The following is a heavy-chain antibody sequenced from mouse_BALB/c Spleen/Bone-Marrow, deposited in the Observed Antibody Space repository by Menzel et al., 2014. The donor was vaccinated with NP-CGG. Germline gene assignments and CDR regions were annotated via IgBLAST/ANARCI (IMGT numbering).Heavy chain of an antibody. CDR2: IDPANGNT. CDR1: GFNIKDTY. V-gene: IGHV14-3*02. D-gene: IGHD2-4*01. Sequence: EVQLQQSGAELVKPGASVKLSCTASGFNIKDTYMHWVKQRPEQGLEWIGRIDPANGNTKYDPKFQGKATITADTSSNTAYLQLSSLASEDTAVYYCARLITTDYWGQGTTLTVSS. CDR3: ARLITTDY. J-gene: IGHJ2*01.